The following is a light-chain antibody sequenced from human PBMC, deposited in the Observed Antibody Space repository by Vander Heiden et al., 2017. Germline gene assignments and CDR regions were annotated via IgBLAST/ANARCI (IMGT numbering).Light chain of an antibody. J-gene: IGLJ3*02. Sequence: QSALTQPASVSGSPGQAITIPCTGTSSEVGSYNYVSWYQKHPGKAPKLMMYEGSKRPSGVSNRFSGSKSGNKASLTISGRQAEDEADYYCSSYTSSSHSVFGGGTKLTVL. CDR1: SSEVGSYNY. CDR3: SSYTSSSHSV. V-gene: IGLV2-14*01. CDR2: EGS.